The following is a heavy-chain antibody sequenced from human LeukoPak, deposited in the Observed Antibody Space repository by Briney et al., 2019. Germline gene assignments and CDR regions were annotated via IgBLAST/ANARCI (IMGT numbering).Heavy chain of an antibody. CDR1: GFTFSSYS. D-gene: IGHD3-22*01. CDR2: ISSSSSYI. V-gene: IGHV3-21*01. Sequence: GGSLRLSCAASGFTFSSYSMTWVRQAPGKGLEWVSSISSSSSYIYYADSVKGRFTISRDNAKNSLYLQMNSLRAEDTAVYYCARSLGHYYDSSGYRSDAFDIWGQGTMVTVSS. J-gene: IGHJ3*02. CDR3: ARSLGHYYDSSGYRSDAFDI.